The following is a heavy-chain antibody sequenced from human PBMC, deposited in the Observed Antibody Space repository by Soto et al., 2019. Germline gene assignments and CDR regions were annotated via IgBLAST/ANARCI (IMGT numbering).Heavy chain of an antibody. V-gene: IGHV1-2*04. CDR2: INPNSGGT. Sequence: GASVKVSCNASGYTFTGYYMHWVRQAPGQGLEWMGWINPNSGGTNYAQKFQGWVTMTRDTSISTAYTELSRLRSDDTAVYYCARDLGDPMIPHTTPPPRDAFDIWGQGTMVTVSS. D-gene: IGHD3-22*01. CDR3: ARDLGDPMIPHTTPPPRDAFDI. CDR1: GYTFTGYY. J-gene: IGHJ3*02.